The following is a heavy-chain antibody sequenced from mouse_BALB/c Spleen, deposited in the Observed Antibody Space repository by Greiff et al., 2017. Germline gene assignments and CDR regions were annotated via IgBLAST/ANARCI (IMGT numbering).Heavy chain of an antibody. CDR2: ISYDGSN. D-gene: IGHD2-14*01. J-gene: IGHJ4*01. Sequence: VQLKQSGPGLVKPSQSLSLTCSVTGYSITSGYYWNWIRQFPGNKLEWMGYISYDGSNNYNPSLKNRISITRDTSKNQFFLKLNSVTTEDTATYYCARPYYRYDYYAMDYWGQGTSVTVSS. CDR3: ARPYYRYDYYAMDY. V-gene: IGHV3-6*02. CDR1: GYSITSGYY.